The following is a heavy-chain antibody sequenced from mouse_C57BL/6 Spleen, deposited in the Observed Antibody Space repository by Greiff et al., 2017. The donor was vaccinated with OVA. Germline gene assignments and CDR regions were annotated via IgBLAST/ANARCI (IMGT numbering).Heavy chain of an antibody. CDR1: GYSFTGYF. V-gene: IGHV1-20*01. CDR3: ARGYDALDYAMDY. CDR2: INPYNGDT. J-gene: IGHJ4*01. Sequence: VQLQQSGPELVKPGDSVKISCKASGYSFTGYFMNWVMQSHGKSLEWIGRINPYNGDTFYNQKFKGKATLTVDESSSTAHMELRSLTSEDSAVYYCARGYDALDYAMDYWGQGTSVTVSS. D-gene: IGHD2-2*01.